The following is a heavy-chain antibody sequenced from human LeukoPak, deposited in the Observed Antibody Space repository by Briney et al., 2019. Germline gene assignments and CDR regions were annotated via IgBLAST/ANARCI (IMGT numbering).Heavy chain of an antibody. D-gene: IGHD3-10*01. Sequence: GGSLRLSCAASGFTFDDYAMHWVRQAPGKGLEWVSVISWNSGTIDYVESVKGRFTISRDNAENSLYLQMSRLRAEDTALYYCAKDLAFGITLRRGSNSHKGYWGQGTLVTVSS. J-gene: IGHJ4*02. CDR1: GFTFDDYA. V-gene: IGHV3-9*01. CDR2: ISWNSGTI. CDR3: AKDLAFGITLRRGSNSHKGY.